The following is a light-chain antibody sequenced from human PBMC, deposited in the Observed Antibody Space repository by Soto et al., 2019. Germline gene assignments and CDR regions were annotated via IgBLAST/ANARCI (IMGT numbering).Light chain of an antibody. Sequence: SYELTQPPSVSVAPGKTASITCRGHDTGSETVHWYQQKPGQAPVLVIYYDDDRPSEIPERFSGSNSGNTATLTISRVEAGDEADYYCQVWDSRGDYPVFGGGTKLTVL. CDR2: YDD. J-gene: IGLJ2*01. V-gene: IGLV3-21*04. CDR3: QVWDSRGDYPV. CDR1: DTGSET.